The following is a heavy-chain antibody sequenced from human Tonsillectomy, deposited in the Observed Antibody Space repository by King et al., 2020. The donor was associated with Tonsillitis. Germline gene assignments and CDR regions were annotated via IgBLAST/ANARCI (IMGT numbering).Heavy chain of an antibody. Sequence: VQLVESGGGVVQPGRSLRLSCAASGFTFSSFGMHWVRQAPGKGLEWVAVIWYDGGNIYYSDSVKGRFTISRDNSKNTLYLQMNSLRAEDTAVYYCARGDDLWRVKELWFDPWGQGTLVTVSS. D-gene: IGHD3-3*01. J-gene: IGHJ5*02. V-gene: IGHV3-33*01. CDR1: GFTFSSFG. CDR2: IWYDGGNI. CDR3: ARGDDLWRVKELWFDP.